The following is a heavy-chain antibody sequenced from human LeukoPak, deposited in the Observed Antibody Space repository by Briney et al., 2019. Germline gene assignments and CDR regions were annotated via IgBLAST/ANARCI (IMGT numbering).Heavy chain of an antibody. CDR3: ARSAHMFIPAAANNWFDP. J-gene: IGHJ5*02. V-gene: IGHV4-34*01. CDR2: INHSGST. D-gene: IGHD6-13*01. Sequence: SETLSLTCAVYGGSFSGYYWSWIRQPPGKGLEWIGEINHSGSTNYNTSLKSRVTISVDTSKNQFSLKLSSVTAADTAVYYCARSAHMFIPAAANNWFDPWGQGTLVTVSS. CDR1: GGSFSGYY.